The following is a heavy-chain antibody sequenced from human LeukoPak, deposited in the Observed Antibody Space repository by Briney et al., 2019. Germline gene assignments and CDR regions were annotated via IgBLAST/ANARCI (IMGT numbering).Heavy chain of an antibody. D-gene: IGHD6-19*01. Sequence: ASVKVSCKASGYTFTSYGISWVRQAPGQGLEWMGWISAYNGDTNCAQKLQGRVTMTTDTSTSTAYMELRSLRSDDTAVYYCARADIRAIASSGWYGFDYWGQGTLVTVSS. CDR1: GYTFTSYG. V-gene: IGHV1-18*01. CDR2: ISAYNGDT. CDR3: ARADIRAIASSGWYGFDY. J-gene: IGHJ4*02.